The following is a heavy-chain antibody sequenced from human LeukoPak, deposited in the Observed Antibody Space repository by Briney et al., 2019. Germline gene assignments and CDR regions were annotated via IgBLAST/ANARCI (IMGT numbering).Heavy chain of an antibody. CDR3: TRTSITMMGYYFDY. D-gene: IGHD3-22*01. V-gene: IGHV4-34*01. CDR2: INHSGST. Sequence: SETLSLTCAVYGGSFSGYYWSWIRQPPGKGLEWIGEINHSGSTNYNPSLKSRVTISVDTSKNQFSLKLSSVTAADTAVYYCTRTSITMMGYYFDYWGQGTLVTVSS. J-gene: IGHJ4*02. CDR1: GGSFSGYY.